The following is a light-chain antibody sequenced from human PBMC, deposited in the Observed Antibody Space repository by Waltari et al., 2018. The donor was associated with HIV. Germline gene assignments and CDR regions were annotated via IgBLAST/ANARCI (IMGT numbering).Light chain of an antibody. CDR2: GVS. J-gene: IGLJ3*02. CDR3: CSYTKLTTHYVL. Sequence: QSALTQPASVSGSPGQSITISCNGTTSDIGAYNYVSVYQPPPDKAPKLIIFGVSNRPSGISSRFSGSKSGNTASLTISGLQAEDEADYYCCSYTKLTTHYVLFGGGTKLTVL. CDR1: TSDIGAYNY. V-gene: IGLV2-14*03.